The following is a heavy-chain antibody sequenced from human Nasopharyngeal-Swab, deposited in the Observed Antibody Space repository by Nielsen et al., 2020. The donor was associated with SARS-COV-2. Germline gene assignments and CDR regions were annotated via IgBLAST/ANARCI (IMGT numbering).Heavy chain of an antibody. V-gene: IGHV4-59*01. CDR3: ASEEDIVVVPAATGAFYI. D-gene: IGHD2-2*01. CDR1: GGSISSYY. J-gene: IGHJ3*02. CDR2: IYYSGST. Sequence: SETLSLTCTVSGGSISSYYWSWIRQPPGKGLEWIGYIYYSGSTNYNPSLKSRVTISVDTSKNQFSLKLSSVTAADTAVYYCASEEDIVVVPAATGAFYIWGQGTMVTFSS.